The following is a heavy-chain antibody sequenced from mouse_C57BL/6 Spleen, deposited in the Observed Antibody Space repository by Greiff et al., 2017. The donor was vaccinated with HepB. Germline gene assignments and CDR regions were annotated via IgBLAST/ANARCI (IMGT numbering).Heavy chain of an antibody. CDR1: GYAFSSYW. Sequence: QVQLQQSGAELVKPGASVKISCKASGYAFSSYWLNWVKQRPGKRLEWIGQIYPGDGDTNYNGKFKGKATLTADKSSSTAYMQLSSLTSEDSAVYFCASGGSSPFAYWGQGTLVTVSA. CDR2: IYPGDGDT. V-gene: IGHV1-80*01. CDR3: ASGGSSPFAY. J-gene: IGHJ3*01. D-gene: IGHD1-1*01.